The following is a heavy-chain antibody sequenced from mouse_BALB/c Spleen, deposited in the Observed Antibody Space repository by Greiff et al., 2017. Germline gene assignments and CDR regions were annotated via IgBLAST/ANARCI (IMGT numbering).Heavy chain of an antibody. V-gene: IGHV5-2*01. CDR3: ARHGDYGSSYGYWYFDV. CDR1: EYEFPSHD. CDR2: INSDGGST. J-gene: IGHJ1*01. Sequence: EVQRVESGGGLVQPGQSLKLSCESNEYEFPSHDMSWVRKTPAKRLELFAAINSDGGSTYYTDTMERRFIISRDNTKKTLYLQMSSLRSEDTALYYCARHGDYGSSYGYWYFDVWGAGTTVTVSS. D-gene: IGHD1-1*01.